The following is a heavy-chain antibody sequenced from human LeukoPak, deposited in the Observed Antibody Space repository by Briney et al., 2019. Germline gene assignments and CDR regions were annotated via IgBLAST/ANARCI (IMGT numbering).Heavy chain of an antibody. CDR1: GGSNSSYY. Sequence: SETLSLTCTVSGGSNSSYYWSWIRQPAGKGLEWIGRIYTSGSTNYNPSLKSRVTMSVDTSKNQFSLKLSSVTAADTAVYYCARDLYYYGSGSYYNAHYYYYYMDVWGKGTTVTISS. CDR2: IYTSGST. D-gene: IGHD3-10*01. CDR3: ARDLYYYGSGSYYNAHYYYYYMDV. J-gene: IGHJ6*03. V-gene: IGHV4-4*07.